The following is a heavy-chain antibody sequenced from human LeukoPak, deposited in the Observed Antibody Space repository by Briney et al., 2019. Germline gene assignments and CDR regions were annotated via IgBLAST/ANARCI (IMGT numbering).Heavy chain of an antibody. V-gene: IGHV3-7*04. J-gene: IGHJ4*02. CDR1: GFTFSSYW. CDR2: TKQDGSEK. Sequence: PGGSLRLSCAASGFTFSSYWMSWVRQAPGKGLEWVANTKQDGSEKYYVDSAKGRFTISRDNAKKSLSLQVNSLRAEDTAVYYCARGYDGNTYGDYWGQGTLVTVSS. D-gene: IGHD1-26*01. CDR3: ARGYDGNTYGDY.